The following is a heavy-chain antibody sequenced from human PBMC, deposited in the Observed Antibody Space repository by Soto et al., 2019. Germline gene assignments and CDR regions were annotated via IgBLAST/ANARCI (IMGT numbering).Heavy chain of an antibody. Sequence: QVQLQESGPGLVKPSETLSLTCTISGGSISNFHWSWIRQPPGKALEWIGYIYNNGSTKYSPSLKSRVPIAVATSKTQFSLQLSSVTAADTAVYYCARDPDSRGYSYFDYWGQGNLVTVSS. V-gene: IGHV4-59*01. CDR1: GGSISNFH. CDR3: ARDPDSRGYSYFDY. D-gene: IGHD3-22*01. J-gene: IGHJ4*02. CDR2: IYNNGST.